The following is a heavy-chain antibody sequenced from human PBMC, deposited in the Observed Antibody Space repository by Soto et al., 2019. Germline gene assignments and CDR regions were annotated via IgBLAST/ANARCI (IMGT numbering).Heavy chain of an antibody. D-gene: IGHD2-15*01. J-gene: IGHJ3*02. V-gene: IGHV1-3*01. CDR3: ARDRCSGGSCYSGRGAFDI. CDR1: GYTFTSYA. Sequence: ASVKVSCKASGYTFTSYAMHWVRQAPGQRLEWMGWINAGNGSTKYSQKFQGRVTITRDTSASTAYMELSSLRSGDTAVYYCARDRCSGGSCYSGRGAFDIWGQGTMVTVS. CDR2: INAGNGST.